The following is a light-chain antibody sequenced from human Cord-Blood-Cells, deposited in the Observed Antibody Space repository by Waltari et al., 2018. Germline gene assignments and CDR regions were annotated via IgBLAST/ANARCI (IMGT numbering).Light chain of an antibody. V-gene: IGLV2-23*02. Sequence: QSALTQTAPGSGSPVQSITIPCTGTRSAVGIYILVSWYQQHTGKAPKLMIYEVSKRPSGVSNRVSGSKSGNTASLTISGLQAEDEADYYCCSYAGSRVFGGGTKLTVL. CDR1: RSAVGIYIL. CDR2: EVS. CDR3: CSYAGSRV. J-gene: IGLJ3*02.